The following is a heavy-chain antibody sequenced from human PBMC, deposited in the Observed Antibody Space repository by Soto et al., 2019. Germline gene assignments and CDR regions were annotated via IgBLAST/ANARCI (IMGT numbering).Heavy chain of an antibody. CDR2: ISGSGGST. D-gene: IGHD1-26*01. V-gene: IGHV3-23*01. CDR1: GFTYSSYA. Sequence: LRLSCAASGFTYSSYAMSWVRQAPGKGLEWVSTISGSGGSTYYADSVKGRFTISRDNSKNTLYLQMNSLRAEDTAIYYCAKDSGRFSFDALDIWGQGTMVTVS. CDR3: AKDSGRFSFDALDI. J-gene: IGHJ3*02.